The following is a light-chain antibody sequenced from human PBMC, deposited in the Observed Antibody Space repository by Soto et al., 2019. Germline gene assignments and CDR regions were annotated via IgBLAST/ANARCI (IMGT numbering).Light chain of an antibody. V-gene: IGKV1-12*01. Sequence: DIQMTQSPSSVSASVGDRVTITCRASQGINNWLAWYQQKPGKAPELLIYAVSYLQSGVPSRFSGSGSGTDFTLTISSLQSEDFATYYCQQSYSTPRTFGQVTKVE. CDR2: AVS. CDR3: QQSYSTPRT. J-gene: IGKJ1*01. CDR1: QGINNW.